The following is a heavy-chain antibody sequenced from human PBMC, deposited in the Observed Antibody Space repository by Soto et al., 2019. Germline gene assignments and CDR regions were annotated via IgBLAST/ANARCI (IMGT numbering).Heavy chain of an antibody. D-gene: IGHD3-22*01. CDR2: ISSSSSYI. Sequence: EVQLVESGGGLVKPGGSLRLSCAASGFTFSSYSMNWVRQAPGKGLEWVSSISSSSSYIYYADSVKGRFTISRDNAKNSLYLQMNRLRAEDTAVYYCAREGYYYDSSGAGDAFDIWGQGTMVTVSS. V-gene: IGHV3-21*01. CDR1: GFTFSSYS. J-gene: IGHJ3*02. CDR3: AREGYYYDSSGAGDAFDI.